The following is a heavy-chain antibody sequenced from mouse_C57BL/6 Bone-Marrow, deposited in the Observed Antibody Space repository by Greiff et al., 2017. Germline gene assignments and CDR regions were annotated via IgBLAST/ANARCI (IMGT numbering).Heavy chain of an antibody. V-gene: IGHV14-3*01. Sequence: VHVKQSVAELVRPGASVKLSCTASGFNIKNTYMHWVKQRPEQGLEWIGRIDPANGNTKYAPKFQGKATITADPSSNTTSLQLDSLTSEDTAIYYCATYGYDGAWYAYWGQGTLVTVSA. CDR1: GFNIKNTY. CDR2: IDPANGNT. D-gene: IGHD2-2*01. CDR3: ATYGYDGAWYAY. J-gene: IGHJ3*01.